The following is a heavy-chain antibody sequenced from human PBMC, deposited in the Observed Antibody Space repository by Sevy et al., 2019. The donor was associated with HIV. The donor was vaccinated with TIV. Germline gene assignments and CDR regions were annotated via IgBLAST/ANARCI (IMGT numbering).Heavy chain of an antibody. D-gene: IGHD2-15*01. Sequence: SETLSLTCTVSGGSISDYYWTWIRQPAGKGLEWLGRIYISGSTEYNPSLKRGVSMSLDTSKNTFSLKLTSMTAADTAVYYCARGPQSCNSVSCYSALSWGQGILVTVSS. J-gene: IGHJ4*02. V-gene: IGHV4-4*07. CDR1: GGSISDYY. CDR3: ARGPQSCNSVSCYSALS. CDR2: IYISGST.